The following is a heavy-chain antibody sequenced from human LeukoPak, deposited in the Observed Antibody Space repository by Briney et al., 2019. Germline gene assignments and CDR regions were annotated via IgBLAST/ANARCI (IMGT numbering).Heavy chain of an antibody. J-gene: IGHJ3*02. V-gene: IGHV4-59*08. CDR3: ARHPPRDSSGNNAFDI. CDR1: GGSISADY. Sequence: SETLSLTCAVSGGSISADYWSWIRQPPGKGLEWIGYIFHSGSTKYNPSPKSRVTISIDKSKSQFSLKLSSVTAADTALYYCARHPPRDSSGNNAFDIWGQGTMVTVSS. D-gene: IGHD3-22*01. CDR2: IFHSGST.